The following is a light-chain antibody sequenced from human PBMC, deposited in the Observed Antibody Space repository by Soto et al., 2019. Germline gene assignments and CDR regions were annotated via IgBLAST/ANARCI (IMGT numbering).Light chain of an antibody. CDR2: DVS. CDR1: SSDVGGSNY. Sequence: QSALTQPASVSGSPGQSITISCTGTSSDVGGSNYVSWYQQHPGKAPKLMIYDVSNRPSGFSNRFSGSKSANTASLTISGLQAEDGADYYCGSYTSSSTLYVFGTGTKLTVL. V-gene: IGLV2-14*01. CDR3: GSYTSSSTLYV. J-gene: IGLJ1*01.